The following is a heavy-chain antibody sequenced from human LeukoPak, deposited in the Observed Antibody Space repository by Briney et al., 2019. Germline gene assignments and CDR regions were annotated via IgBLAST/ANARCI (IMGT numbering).Heavy chain of an antibody. Sequence: GGSLRLSCVDPLFIPSVVLMRSSSQAPGKGLEWVSYIISSSFYTHYADSVKGRFTISRDNAKNSLYLQKNSMRAEDTAVDYCSRKGTTRGYNGNGFDIWGQGTLVTVSS. CDR1: LFIPSVVL. CDR2: IISSSFYT. CDR3: SRKGTTRGYNGNGFDI. J-gene: IGHJ4*02. V-gene: IGHV3-11*03. D-gene: IGHD1-7*01.